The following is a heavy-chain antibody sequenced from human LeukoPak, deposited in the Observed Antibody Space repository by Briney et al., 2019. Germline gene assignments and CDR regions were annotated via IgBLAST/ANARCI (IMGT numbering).Heavy chain of an antibody. D-gene: IGHD1-26*01. CDR3: ARDKGSAFDI. Sequence: PSETLSLTCAVYGGSFSGYYWSWIRQPPGKGLEWIGEINHSGSTNYNPSLKSRVTISVDTSKNQFSLKLSSVTAADTAVYYCARDKGSAFDIWGQGTMVTVSS. J-gene: IGHJ3*02. CDR1: GGSFSGYY. CDR2: INHSGST. V-gene: IGHV4-34*01.